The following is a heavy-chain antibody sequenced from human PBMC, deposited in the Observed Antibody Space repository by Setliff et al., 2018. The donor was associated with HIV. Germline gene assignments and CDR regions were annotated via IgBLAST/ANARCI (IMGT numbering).Heavy chain of an antibody. D-gene: IGHD6-13*01. CDR1: GYTFTSYY. J-gene: IGHJ4*02. CDR2: IDPNGGDT. CDR3: AREAYSSSSVEI. Sequence: GASVKVSCKASGYTFTSYYVYWVRQAPGHGLEWMGIIDPNGGDTNFAQKFQGRVTMTRDTSTSTVYMELSSLTTDDTAVYYCAREAYSSSSVEIWGQGTLVTVSS. V-gene: IGHV1-46*01.